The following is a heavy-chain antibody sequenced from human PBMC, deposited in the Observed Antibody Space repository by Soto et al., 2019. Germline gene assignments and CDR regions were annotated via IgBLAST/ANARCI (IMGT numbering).Heavy chain of an antibody. J-gene: IGHJ6*02. CDR2: ISAYNGNT. CDR3: GRGGDYDFWSGADGDYYYYYGMDV. CDR1: GYTFTSYG. D-gene: IGHD3-3*01. V-gene: IGHV1-18*01. Sequence: GASVKVSCKAAGYTFTSYGISWVRQAPGQGLEWMGWISAYNGNTNYAQKLQGRVTMTTDTSTSTAYMELRSLRSDDTAVYYCGRGGDYDFWSGADGDYYYYYGMDVWGQGTTVTVSS.